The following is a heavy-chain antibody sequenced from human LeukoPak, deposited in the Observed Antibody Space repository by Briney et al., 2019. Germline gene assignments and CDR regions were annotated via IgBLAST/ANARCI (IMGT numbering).Heavy chain of an antibody. D-gene: IGHD1-26*01. J-gene: IGHJ4*02. CDR3: AKVLSGSQDY. V-gene: IGHV3-23*01. Sequence: PGGSLRLSCAASGFTFGSYAMSWVRQAPGKGLEWVSTIGGGGEYTYYADSVKGRFIISRDNSKNTFYLQMNSLRAEDTAVYYCAKVLSGSQDYWGQGTLVTVFS. CDR2: IGGGGEYT. CDR1: GFTFGSYA.